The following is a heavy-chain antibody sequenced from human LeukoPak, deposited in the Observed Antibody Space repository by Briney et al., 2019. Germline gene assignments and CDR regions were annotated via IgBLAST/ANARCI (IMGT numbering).Heavy chain of an antibody. CDR3: AKDYGPLSSY. Sequence: GGSLRLSCAASGFTFSSYAMHWVRQAPGKGLEWVAFIRYDGSNKYYADSVKGRFTISRDNSKNTLYLQMNSLRAEDTAVYYCAKDYGPLSSYWGQGILVTVSS. D-gene: IGHD4-17*01. CDR1: GFTFSSYA. V-gene: IGHV3-30*02. CDR2: IRYDGSNK. J-gene: IGHJ4*02.